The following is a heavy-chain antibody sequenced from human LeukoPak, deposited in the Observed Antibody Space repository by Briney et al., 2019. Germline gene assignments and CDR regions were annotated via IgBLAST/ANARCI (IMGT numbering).Heavy chain of an antibody. V-gene: IGHV1-2*02. CDR1: GYTFTGYY. CDR2: INPNSGGT. CDR3: ARVYERYCSSTSCPALGY. D-gene: IGHD2-2*01. Sequence: GASVKVSCKASGYTFTGYYMHWVRQAPGQGLEWMGWINPNSGGTNYAQKFQGRVTMTRDTSISTAYMELSSLRSEDTAVYYCARVYERYCSSTSCPALGYWGQGTLVTVSS. J-gene: IGHJ4*02.